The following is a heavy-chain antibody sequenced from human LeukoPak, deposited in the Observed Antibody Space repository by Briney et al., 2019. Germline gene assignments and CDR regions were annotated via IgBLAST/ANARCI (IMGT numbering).Heavy chain of an antibody. CDR2: IWYDGSNK. CDR1: GFTFSSYG. CDR3: ARDLYPGIAAAGSYFDY. D-gene: IGHD6-13*01. J-gene: IGHJ4*02. V-gene: IGHV3-33*01. Sequence: GGSLRLSCAASGFTFSSYGMHWVRQAPGKGLEWVAVIWYDGSNKYYADSVKGRFTISRDNSKNTLYLQMNSLRAEDTAVYYCARDLYPGIAAAGSYFDYWAREPWSPSPQ.